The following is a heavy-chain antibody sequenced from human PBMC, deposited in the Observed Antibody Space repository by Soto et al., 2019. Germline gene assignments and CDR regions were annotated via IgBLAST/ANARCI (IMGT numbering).Heavy chain of an antibody. CDR1: GFTFSDYY. Sequence: GGSLRLSCAASGFTFSDYYMSWIRQAPGKGLEWVSYISSSGSTIYYADSVKGRFTISRDNAKNSLYLQMNSLRAEDPAVYYCGRDVPVFPYYYGMDVWGQGTTVTVSS. CDR3: GRDVPVFPYYYGMDV. J-gene: IGHJ6*02. V-gene: IGHV3-11*01. CDR2: ISSSGSTI. D-gene: IGHD3-16*01.